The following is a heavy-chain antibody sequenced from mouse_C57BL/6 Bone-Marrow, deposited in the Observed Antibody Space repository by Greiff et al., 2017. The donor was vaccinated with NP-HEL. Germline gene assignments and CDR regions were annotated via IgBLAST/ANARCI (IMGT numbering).Heavy chain of an antibody. CDR2: ISTYYGDA. J-gene: IGHJ4*01. CDR1: GYTFTDYA. D-gene: IGHD1-1*01. CDR3: ARWGGYYYGHYYAMDY. Sequence: QVQLKESGPELVRPGVSVKISCKGSGYTFTDYAMHWVKQSHAKSLEWIGVISTYYGDASYNQKFKDKATMTVDKSSSTAYMELARLTSENSVVYYCARWGGYYYGHYYAMDYWGQGTSVTVSS. V-gene: IGHV1-67*01.